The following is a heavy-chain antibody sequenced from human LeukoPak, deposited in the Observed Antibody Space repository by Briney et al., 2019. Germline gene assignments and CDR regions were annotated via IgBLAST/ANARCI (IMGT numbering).Heavy chain of an antibody. CDR3: ARLFNAGPGAPLDY. J-gene: IGHJ4*02. D-gene: IGHD1-26*01. V-gene: IGHV3-20*04. Sequence: GGSLRLSCVASGFIFGEYGMTWVRQIPGKGLEWVCGINGNGGRTGYADSVKGRFTISRDNAKNSLYLEMDSLRAEDTALYFCARLFNAGPGAPLDYGGQGTLVSVSS. CDR1: GFIFGEYG. CDR2: INGNGGRT.